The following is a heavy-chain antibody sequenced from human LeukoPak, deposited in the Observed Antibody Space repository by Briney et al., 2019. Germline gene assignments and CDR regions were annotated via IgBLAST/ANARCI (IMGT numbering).Heavy chain of an antibody. CDR2: IYYSGGST. CDR3: ARDYSNHGFDP. CDR1: GGSISSYY. D-gene: IGHD4-11*01. V-gene: IGHV4-59*01. Sequence: SETLSLTCTVSGGSISSYYWSWIRQPPGKGLEWIGYIYYSGGSTNYNPSLKSRITISVDTSKNQFSLKLSSVTAADTAVYYCARDYSNHGFDPWGQGTLVTVSS. J-gene: IGHJ5*02.